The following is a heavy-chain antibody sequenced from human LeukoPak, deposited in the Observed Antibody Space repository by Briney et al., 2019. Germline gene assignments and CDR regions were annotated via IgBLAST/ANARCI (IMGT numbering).Heavy chain of an antibody. Sequence: SETLSLTCTVSGYSISSGFYWGWIRQPPGKGLECIGSIYHSGSTYYNPSLKSRVTISVDTSKNQFSLKLSSVTAADTAVYYCERVTGYMIEDYFDYWGQGTLVTVSS. CDR3: ERVTGYMIEDYFDY. V-gene: IGHV4-38-2*02. J-gene: IGHJ4*02. CDR2: IYHSGST. D-gene: IGHD3-22*01. CDR1: GYSISSGFY.